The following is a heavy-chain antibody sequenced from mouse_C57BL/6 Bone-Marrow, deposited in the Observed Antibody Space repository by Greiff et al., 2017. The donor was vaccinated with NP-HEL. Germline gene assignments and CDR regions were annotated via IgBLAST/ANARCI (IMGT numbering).Heavy chain of an antibody. D-gene: IGHD1-1*01. CDR1: GFSFNTYA. J-gene: IGHJ4*01. CDR3: VRYTHGGDY. V-gene: IGHV10-1*01. CDR2: IRSKSNNYAT. Sequence: GGGLVQPKGSLKLSCAASGFSFNTYAMTWVRQAPGKGLEWVARIRSKSNNYATYYADSVKDRFTISRDDSESMLYLQMNNLKTEDTAMYYCVRYTHGGDYWGQGTSVTVSS.